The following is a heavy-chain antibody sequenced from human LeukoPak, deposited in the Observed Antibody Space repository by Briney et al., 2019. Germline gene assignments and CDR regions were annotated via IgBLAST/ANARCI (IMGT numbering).Heavy chain of an antibody. CDR1: GGSIGSYY. D-gene: IGHD6-13*01. CDR2: IFYTGNT. Sequence: SETLSLTCTVSGGSIGSYYWSWIRQPPGKGLEWIGYIFYTGNTNYNPSLESRVTISVDTSKNQFSLKLSSVTAADTAVYYCARYSSSWRFDYWGQGTLVTVSS. CDR3: ARYSSSWRFDY. J-gene: IGHJ4*02. V-gene: IGHV4-59*08.